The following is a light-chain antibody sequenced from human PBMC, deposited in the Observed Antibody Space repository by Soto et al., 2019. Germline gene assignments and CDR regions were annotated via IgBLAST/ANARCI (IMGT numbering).Light chain of an antibody. V-gene: IGLV2-14*01. CDR2: DVS. CDR3: SSYTSSSTLYV. Sequence: QSALTQPASVPGSPGQSITISCTGTSSDVGGYNYVSWYQQHPGKAPKLMIYDVSNRPSGVSNRFSGSKSGNPASLTISGLQAEDEADYYCSSYTSSSTLYVFGTGTKVTVL. J-gene: IGLJ1*01. CDR1: SSDVGGYNY.